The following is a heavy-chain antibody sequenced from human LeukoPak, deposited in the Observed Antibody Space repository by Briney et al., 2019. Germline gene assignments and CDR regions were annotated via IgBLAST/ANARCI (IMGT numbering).Heavy chain of an antibody. J-gene: IGHJ4*02. CDR2: IYYSGST. D-gene: IGHD1-26*01. Sequence: SETLSLTCTVSGGSINNNYWSWIRQPPGKGLEWIGYIYYSGSTNYNPSLKSRVTISLDTSKNQFSLRLSSVTAADTAVYYCVRYSGSSYLCDYWGQGTLVTVSS. CDR3: VRYSGSSYLCDY. V-gene: IGHV4-59*01. CDR1: GGSINNNY.